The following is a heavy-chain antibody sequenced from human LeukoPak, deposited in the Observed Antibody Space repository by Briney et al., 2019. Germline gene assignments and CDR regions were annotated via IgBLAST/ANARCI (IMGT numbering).Heavy chain of an antibody. CDR1: GFIFSDYY. Sequence: GGSLRLSCAASGFIFSDYYMGWIRQAPGRGLEWVSYITDSGSKTYYRDSVKGRFTISRDNSKNSLYLQMNSLRAEDTAVYYCAELGITMIGGVWGKGTTVTISS. J-gene: IGHJ6*04. CDR3: AELGITMIGGV. D-gene: IGHD3-10*02. CDR2: ITDSGSKT. V-gene: IGHV3-11*04.